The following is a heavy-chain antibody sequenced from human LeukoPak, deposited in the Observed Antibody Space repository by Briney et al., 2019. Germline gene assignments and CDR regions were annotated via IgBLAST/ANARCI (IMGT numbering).Heavy chain of an antibody. Sequence: GGSLRLSCAASGFTFSDYYMSWIRQAPGKGLEWVSYISSSGSTIYYADSVKGRFTISRDNAKNSLYLQMNSLRAEDTAVYYCAGYYDSSGYYLPGDYWGQGTLVTVSS. CDR2: ISSSGSTI. D-gene: IGHD3-22*01. CDR1: GFTFSDYY. CDR3: AGYYDSSGYYLPGDY. V-gene: IGHV3-11*04. J-gene: IGHJ4*02.